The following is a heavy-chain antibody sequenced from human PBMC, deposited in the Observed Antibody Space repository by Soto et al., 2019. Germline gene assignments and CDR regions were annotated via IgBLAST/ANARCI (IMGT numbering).Heavy chain of an antibody. CDR2: IIYDGSIK. D-gene: IGHD3-16*01. Sequence: QVQLMQSGGGVVQPGGSLRLSCAASGFIFSDYALHWVRQAPGKGLEWVAVIIYDGSIKYYAEYVKGRFIIARDNSKNTLLLQMSSLTTEDTAVYYCAKDGEPFGGGTIDYWGQGTLVTVSS. CDR1: GFIFSDYA. CDR3: AKDGEPFGGGTIDY. J-gene: IGHJ4*02. V-gene: IGHV3-30-3*01.